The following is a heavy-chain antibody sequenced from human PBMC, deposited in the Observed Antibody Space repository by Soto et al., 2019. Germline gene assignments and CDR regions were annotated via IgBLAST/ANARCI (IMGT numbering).Heavy chain of an antibody. D-gene: IGHD3-22*01. CDR2: ISRSSSYT. CDR1: GFTFSDYY. J-gene: IGHJ4*02. Sequence: QVQLVESGGGLVKPGGSLRLSCAASGFTFSDYYMSWIRQAPGKGLEWVSYISRSSSYTNYADSVKGRFTISRDNAKNSMFLQMTSLMAEDTAVYYCATGQYYYGSSAYYHSWGQGTLVTVSS. V-gene: IGHV3-11*05. CDR3: ATGQYYYGSSAYYHS.